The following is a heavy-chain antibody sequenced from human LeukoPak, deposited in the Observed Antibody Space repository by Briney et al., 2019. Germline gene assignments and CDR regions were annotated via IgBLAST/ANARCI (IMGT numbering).Heavy chain of an antibody. J-gene: IGHJ4*02. Sequence: ASVKVSCKASGYTFTGYYMHWVRQAPGQGLEWMGWINPNSGGINYAQKFQGRVTMTRDTSISTAYMELSRLRSDDTAVYYCARDQESDGSDYWGQGTLVTVSS. CDR1: GYTFTGYY. CDR2: INPNSGGI. CDR3: ARDQESDGSDY. D-gene: IGHD5-24*01. V-gene: IGHV1-2*02.